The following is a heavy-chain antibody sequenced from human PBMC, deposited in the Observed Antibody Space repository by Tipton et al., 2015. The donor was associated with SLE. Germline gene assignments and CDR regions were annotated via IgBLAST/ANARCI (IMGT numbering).Heavy chain of an antibody. J-gene: IGHJ6*03. Sequence: QSGAEVKKPGASVKVSCKASGYTFTSYAMHWVRQDPGQRLEWMGWINAGNGNTKYSQKFQGRVTITRDTSASTAYMELSNLRSEDTAVYYCASGMTDYYYYMDVWGKGTTVTVSS. CDR1: GYTFTSYA. CDR2: INAGNGNT. V-gene: IGHV1-3*01. CDR3: ASGMTDYYYYMDV. D-gene: IGHD1-26*01.